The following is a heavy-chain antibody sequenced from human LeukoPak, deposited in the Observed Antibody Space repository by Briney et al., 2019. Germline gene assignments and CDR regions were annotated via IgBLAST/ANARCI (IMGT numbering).Heavy chain of an antibody. D-gene: IGHD3-10*01. Sequence: ASETLSLTCAVYGGSFSGYYWSWIRQPPGKGLEWIGEINHSGSTNYNPSLKSRVTISVDTSKNQFSLKLSSVTAADTAVYYCARDTQDKYYYGSGRVAYYYYGMDVWGQGTTVTVSS. CDR2: INHSGST. CDR1: GGSFSGYY. J-gene: IGHJ6*02. CDR3: ARDTQDKYYYGSGRVAYYYYGMDV. V-gene: IGHV4-34*01.